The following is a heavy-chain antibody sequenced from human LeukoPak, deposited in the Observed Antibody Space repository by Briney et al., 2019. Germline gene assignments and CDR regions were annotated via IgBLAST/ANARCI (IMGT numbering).Heavy chain of an antibody. Sequence: SQTLSLTCTVSGGSISSGGYYWSWIRQHPGEGLEWIGYIYYSGSTYYNPSLKSRVTISVDTSKNQFSLKLSSVTAADTAVYYCALSSGYYDDAFDIWGQGTMVTVSS. CDR1: GGSISSGGYY. CDR2: IYYSGST. D-gene: IGHD3-22*01. CDR3: ALSSGYYDDAFDI. J-gene: IGHJ3*02. V-gene: IGHV4-31*03.